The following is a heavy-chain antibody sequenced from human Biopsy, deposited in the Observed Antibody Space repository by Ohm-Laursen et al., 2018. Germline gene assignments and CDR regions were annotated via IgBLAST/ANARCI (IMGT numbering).Heavy chain of an antibody. CDR1: RFTFSSDA. CDR2: ISGSSTS. CDR3: ARAPAPTFPVNFFDS. V-gene: IGHV3-23*01. J-gene: IGHJ4*02. D-gene: IGHD2-2*01. Sequence: GQTLSLTCAASRFTFSSDAMSWVRQAPGKGLEWVSAISGSSTSYYADSVKGRFTISRDNSKNTLYLQMNSLRADDTAVYYCARAPAPTFPVNFFDSWGQGIPVTVSS.